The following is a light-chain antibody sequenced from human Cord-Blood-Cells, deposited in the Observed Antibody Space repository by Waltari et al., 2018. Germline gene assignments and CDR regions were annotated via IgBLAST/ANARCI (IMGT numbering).Light chain of an antibody. V-gene: IGKV3-15*01. CDR2: GAS. CDR1: QSVSSN. J-gene: IGKJ1*01. CDR3: QQYNNWPWT. Sequence: EIVMTQPPATLSVSPGERATPSCRASQSVSSNLAWYQQTPGQAPRLLIYGASTRATGIPARFSGSGSGTEFTLTISSLQSEDFAVYYCQQYNNWPWTFGQGTKVEIK.